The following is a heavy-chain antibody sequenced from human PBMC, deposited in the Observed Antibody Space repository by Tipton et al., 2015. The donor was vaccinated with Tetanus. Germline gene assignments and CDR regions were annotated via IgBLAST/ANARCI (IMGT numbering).Heavy chain of an antibody. CDR2: INTSGSS. CDR1: GGSISSYY. D-gene: IGHD1-1*01. CDR3: ARASHFQWERVRLDY. Sequence: GLVKPSETLSLICTVSGGSISSYYWSWIRQSAAMGLEWIGRINTSGSSDYNLSLKGRVTMSIDTSGNRFSLDLTSVTAADTAIYYCARASHFQWERVRLDYWGQGLRVTVSS. V-gene: IGHV4-4*07. J-gene: IGHJ4*02.